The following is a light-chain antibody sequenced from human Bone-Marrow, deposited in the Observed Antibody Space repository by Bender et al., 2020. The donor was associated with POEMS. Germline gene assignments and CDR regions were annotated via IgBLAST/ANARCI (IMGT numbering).Light chain of an antibody. Sequence: QSALTQPRSVSGSPGQSVTISCSETSSDVGTHKYVSWYQQHPGKAPKLIIFDVNKRPSGVPARFSGSKSGNTASLTISGLQVEDEAAYFCQSYDSDLNGWVFGGGTKLTVL. CDR2: DVN. V-gene: IGLV2-11*01. CDR1: SSDVGTHKY. CDR3: QSYDSDLNGWV. J-gene: IGLJ3*02.